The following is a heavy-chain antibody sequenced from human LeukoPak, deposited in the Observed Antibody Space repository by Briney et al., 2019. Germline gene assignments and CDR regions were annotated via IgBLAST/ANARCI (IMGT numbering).Heavy chain of an antibody. J-gene: IGHJ4*02. CDR3: ARVVLWSLNSSGWYYFDY. CDR2: IYYSGST. V-gene: IGHV4-39*01. D-gene: IGHD6-19*01. Sequence: SETLSLTCTVSGGSISSSSYYWGWIRQPPGKGLEWIGCIYYSGSTYYNPSLKSRVTISVDTSKNQFSLKLTSVTAADTAVYYCARVVLWSLNSSGWYYFDYWGQGTLVTVSS. CDR1: GGSISSSSYY.